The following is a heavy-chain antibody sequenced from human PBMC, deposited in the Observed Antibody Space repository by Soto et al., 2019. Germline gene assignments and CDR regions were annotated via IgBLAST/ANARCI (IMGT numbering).Heavy chain of an antibody. V-gene: IGHV4-34*01. Sequence: QVQLQQWGAGLLKPSETLSLTCAVYGGSFSGYYWSWIRQPPGKGLEWIGEINHSGSTNYNPSLTSRVTISVDTSKNQFSLKLSSVTAADTAVYYCARGRLWGHYFDYWGQGTLVTVSS. J-gene: IGHJ4*02. CDR1: GGSFSGYY. D-gene: IGHD3-16*01. CDR2: INHSGST. CDR3: ARGRLWGHYFDY.